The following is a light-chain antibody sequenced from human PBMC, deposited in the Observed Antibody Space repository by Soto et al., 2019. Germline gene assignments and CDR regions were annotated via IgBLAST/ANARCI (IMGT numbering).Light chain of an antibody. CDR3: QQYGSIPWT. V-gene: IGKV3-20*01. CDR1: ESVVSNY. J-gene: IGKJ1*01. CDR2: DAS. Sequence: EIVLTQSPGTLSLSPGERATLSCRATESVVSNYLAWYQLKPGQAPRLLIYDASSRATGIPDRFSGSGSGTDFTLTISRLEPEDFAVHYCQQYGSIPWTFGQGTKVDIK.